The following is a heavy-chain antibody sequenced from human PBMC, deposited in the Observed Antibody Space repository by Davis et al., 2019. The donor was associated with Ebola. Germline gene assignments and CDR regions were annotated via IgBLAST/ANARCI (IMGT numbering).Heavy chain of an antibody. CDR2: IYYSGST. V-gene: IGHV4-39*01. CDR1: GGSISSSSYY. D-gene: IGHD4-17*01. CDR3: ARHRAYGSGWGWFDP. Sequence: PGGSLRLSCTVSGGSISSSSYYWGWIRQPPGKGLEWIGSIYYSGSTYYNPSLKSRVTISVDTSKNQFSLKLSSVTAADTAVYYCARHRAYGSGWGWFDPWGQGTLVTVSS. J-gene: IGHJ5*02.